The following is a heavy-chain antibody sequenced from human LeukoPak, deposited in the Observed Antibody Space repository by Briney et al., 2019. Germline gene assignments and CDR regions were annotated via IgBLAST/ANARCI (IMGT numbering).Heavy chain of an antibody. CDR2: IYYSGST. CDR3: ARASITMVRGVFPPDY. J-gene: IGHJ4*02. CDR1: GGSISSSSYY. V-gene: IGHV4-39*01. D-gene: IGHD3-10*01. Sequence: SETLSLTCTVSGGSISSSSYYWGWIRQPPGKGLEWIGSIYYSGSTYYNPSLKSRVTISVDTSKNQFSLKPSSVTAADTAVYYCARASITMVRGVFPPDYWGQGTLVTVSS.